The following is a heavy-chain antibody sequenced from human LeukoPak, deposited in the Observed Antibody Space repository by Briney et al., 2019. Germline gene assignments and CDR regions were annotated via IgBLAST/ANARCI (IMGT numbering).Heavy chain of an antibody. J-gene: IGHJ4*02. CDR3: AARGYSGYDHFDY. Sequence: PGGSLRLSCAASGFTFSSYEMNWVRQAPGKGLEWVSYISSSGSTIYYADSVKGRFTISRDNAKNSLYLQMNSLRAEDTAVYYCAARGYSGYDHFDYWGQGTLVTVSS. V-gene: IGHV3-48*03. D-gene: IGHD5-12*01. CDR2: ISSSGSTI. CDR1: GFTFSSYE.